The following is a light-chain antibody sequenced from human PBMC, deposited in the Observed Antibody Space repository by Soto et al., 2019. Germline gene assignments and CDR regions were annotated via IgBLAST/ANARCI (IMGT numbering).Light chain of an antibody. Sequence: EIVLTQSPGTLSLSPGERATLSCRASQSVSNNYLAWYQQKPGQAPRLLIYGASNWATGIPDRFSGSGSGTDFTLIISRLEPVDFAVYYCQQYGSSPWTFGQGTKLDMK. CDR1: QSVSNNY. J-gene: IGKJ1*01. V-gene: IGKV3-20*01. CDR3: QQYGSSPWT. CDR2: GAS.